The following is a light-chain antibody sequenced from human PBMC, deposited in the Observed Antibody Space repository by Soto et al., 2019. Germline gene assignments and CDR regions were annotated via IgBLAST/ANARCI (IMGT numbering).Light chain of an antibody. CDR3: QQRHMWPIT. V-gene: IGKV3-11*01. Sequence: DIVLTQSPATLSLSPGDRATLSCRASQSVGTSLAWYKQQPGQAPRLLIYDAYNRATGIPPRFSGSGSGTDFTLTISSLEPEDSAVYYCQQRHMWPITFGQGTRLEIK. CDR1: QSVGTS. CDR2: DAY. J-gene: IGKJ5*01.